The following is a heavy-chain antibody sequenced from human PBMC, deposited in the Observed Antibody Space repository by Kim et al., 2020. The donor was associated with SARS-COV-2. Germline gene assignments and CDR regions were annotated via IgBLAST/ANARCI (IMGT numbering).Heavy chain of an antibody. J-gene: IGHJ1*01. Sequence: SETLSLTCTVSGGSISSYYWSWIRQPPGKGLEWIWYIYYSGSTNYNPSLQSRVTISVDPSKNQFSLKLSSVTAPATAVYYSARHTCGLAAAYFQHSGQRT. CDR2: IYYSGST. CDR1: GGSISSYY. CDR3: ARHTCGLAAAYFQH. D-gene: IGHD1-26*01. V-gene: IGHV4-59*08.